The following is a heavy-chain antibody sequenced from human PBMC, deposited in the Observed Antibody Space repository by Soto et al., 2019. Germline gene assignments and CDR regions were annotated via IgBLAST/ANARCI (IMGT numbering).Heavy chain of an antibody. J-gene: IGHJ4*02. Sequence: ASVKVSCKASGFTFTSSAVQWVRQARGQRLEWIGWIVVGSGNTNYAQKFQERVTITRDMSTSTAYMELSSLRSEDTAVYYCAADAPAGSSGYYLQFDYWGQGTLVTVPS. CDR3: AADAPAGSSGYYLQFDY. D-gene: IGHD3-22*01. CDR1: GFTFTSSA. CDR2: IVVGSGNT. V-gene: IGHV1-58*01.